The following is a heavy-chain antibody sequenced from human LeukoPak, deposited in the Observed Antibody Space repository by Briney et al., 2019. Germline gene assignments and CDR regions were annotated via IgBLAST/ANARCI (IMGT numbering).Heavy chain of an antibody. J-gene: IGHJ4*02. CDR2: IYYSGNT. V-gene: IGHV4-39*01. CDR3: ASMYYDYVWGSYRYLYFDY. Sequence: PSETLSLTCTVSGVSISSSNSYWGWIRQPPGKGLEWIGSIYYSGNTYYNASLKSQVSISIDTSKNQFSLKLSSVTAADTAVYYCASMYYDYVWGSYRYLYFDYWGQGTLVTVSS. CDR1: GVSISSSNSY. D-gene: IGHD3-16*02.